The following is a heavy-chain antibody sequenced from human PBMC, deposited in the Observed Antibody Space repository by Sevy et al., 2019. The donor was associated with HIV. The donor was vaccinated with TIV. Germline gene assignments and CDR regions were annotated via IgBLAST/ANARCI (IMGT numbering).Heavy chain of an antibody. Sequence: SETLSLTCSVSGGSISSTSYYWGWIRQPPGKGLEWIGTIYYTGNTYYNPSLKCRVTISVDTSKNRFSLKLSSVTAADTAVYYCARQSWYTSGWFWFDPWGQGTLVTVSS. J-gene: IGHJ5*02. CDR2: IYYTGNT. V-gene: IGHV4-39*01. CDR1: GGSISSTSYY. CDR3: ARQSWYTSGWFWFDP. D-gene: IGHD6-19*01.